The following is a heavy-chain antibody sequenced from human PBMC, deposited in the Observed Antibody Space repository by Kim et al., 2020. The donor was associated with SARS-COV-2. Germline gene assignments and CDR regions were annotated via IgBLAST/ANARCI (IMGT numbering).Heavy chain of an antibody. J-gene: IGHJ6*02. V-gene: IGHV1-46*01. CDR3: ARVGTGLHYGSGSPPDYYGMDV. CDR1: GYTFTSYY. CDR2: INPSGGST. Sequence: ASVKVSCKASGYTFTSYYMHWVRQAPGQGLEWMGIINPSGGSTSYAQKFQGRVTMTRDTSTSTVYMELSSLRSEDTAGYYCARVGTGLHYGSGSPPDYYGMDVWGQGTTVTVSS. D-gene: IGHD3-10*01.